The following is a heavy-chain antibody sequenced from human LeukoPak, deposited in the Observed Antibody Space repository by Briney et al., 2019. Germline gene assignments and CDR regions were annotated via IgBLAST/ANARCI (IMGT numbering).Heavy chain of an antibody. CDR1: GGTFSSYA. CDR3: ARGLLAAAGFFDY. CDR2: IIPIFGTA. D-gene: IGHD6-13*01. Sequence: ASVKVSCKASGGTFSSYAISWVRQAPGQGLEWMGGIIPIFGTANYAQKFQGRVTITADESTSTAYMELSSLRSEDTAVYYCARGLLAAAGFFDYWGQGTLVTISS. V-gene: IGHV1-69*13. J-gene: IGHJ4*02.